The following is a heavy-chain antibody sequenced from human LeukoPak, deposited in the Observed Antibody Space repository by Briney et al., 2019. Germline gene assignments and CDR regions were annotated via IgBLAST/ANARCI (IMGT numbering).Heavy chain of an antibody. CDR1: GYTFTSYG. CDR3: ASNEARRDYYYGMDV. CDR2: ISAYNGNT. D-gene: IGHD1-1*01. Sequence: ASVKVSCKASGYTFTSYGISWVRQAPGQGLEWMGWISAYNGNTNYAQKFQGRVTITADESTSTAYMELSSLRSEDTAVYYCASNEARRDYYYGMDVWGQGTTVTVSS. V-gene: IGHV1-18*01. J-gene: IGHJ6*02.